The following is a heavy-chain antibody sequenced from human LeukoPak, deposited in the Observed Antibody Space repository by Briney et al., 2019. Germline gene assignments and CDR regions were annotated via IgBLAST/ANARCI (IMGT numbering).Heavy chain of an antibody. V-gene: IGHV1-69*04. CDR3: ARDGYYYDSSGALGY. D-gene: IGHD3-22*01. CDR1: GGTFSSYT. Sequence: SVKVSCKASGGTFSSYTISWVRQAPGQGLEWMGRIIPILGIANYAQKFQGRVTITADKSTSTAYMELSSLRSEDTAVYYCARDGYYYDSSGALGYWGQGTLVTVSS. J-gene: IGHJ4*02. CDR2: IIPILGIA.